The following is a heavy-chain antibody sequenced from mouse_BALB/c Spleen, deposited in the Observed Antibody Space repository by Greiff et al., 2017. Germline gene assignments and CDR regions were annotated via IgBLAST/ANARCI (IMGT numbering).Heavy chain of an antibody. Sequence: VQLQQSGPGLVQPSQSLSITCTVSGFSLTSYGVHWVRQSPGKGLEWLGVIWSGGSTDYNAAFISRLSISKDNSKSQVFFKMNSLQANDTAIYYCARTFYGNYVGYFDYWGQGTTLTVSS. CDR1: GFSLTSYG. D-gene: IGHD2-10*01. V-gene: IGHV2-2*02. CDR2: IWSGGST. J-gene: IGHJ2*01. CDR3: ARTFYGNYVGYFDY.